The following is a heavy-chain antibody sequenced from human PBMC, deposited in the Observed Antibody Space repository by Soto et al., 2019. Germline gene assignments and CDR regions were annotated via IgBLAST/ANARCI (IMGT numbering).Heavy chain of an antibody. V-gene: IGHV4-4*07. D-gene: IGHD6-13*01. CDR3: ARESTVAGTDNWFDS. Sequence: SETLSLTCTVSGAFISGYYWSWIRQPAGKGLEWIGRIYTSGSTKYSPSLKSRATMSVDTSKKQFSLKLNSVTAADTAVYYCARESTVAGTDNWFDSWGQGTLVTVS. J-gene: IGHJ5*01. CDR2: IYTSGST. CDR1: GAFISGYY.